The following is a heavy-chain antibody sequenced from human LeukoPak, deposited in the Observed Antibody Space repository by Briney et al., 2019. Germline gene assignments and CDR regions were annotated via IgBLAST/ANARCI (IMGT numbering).Heavy chain of an antibody. CDR3: ARAGGIGSSGYSFLY. D-gene: IGHD3-22*01. J-gene: IGHJ4*02. CDR1: GFTFNSYE. Sequence: PGGSLRLSCAGSGFTFNSYEMNWVRQAPGKGLEWVSYISSSGSKIHYADSVKGRFTISRDNAKNSLYLQMNSLRAEDTAVYYCARAGGIGSSGYSFLYWGQGTLVTVSS. CDR2: ISSSGSKI. V-gene: IGHV3-48*03.